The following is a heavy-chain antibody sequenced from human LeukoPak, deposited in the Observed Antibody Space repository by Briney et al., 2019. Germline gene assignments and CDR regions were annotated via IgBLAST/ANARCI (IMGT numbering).Heavy chain of an antibody. J-gene: IGHJ4*02. CDR2: ISARGDST. Sequence: GGSLRLSCAASVFTFSSYAVSWVRQAPGKGLECVSAISARGDSTYYADSVEGRFTISRNNSKNTLYLQMNSLRGEDTALYCCARGAYGDYDYWGQGTLVTGSS. D-gene: IGHD4-17*01. CDR1: VFTFSSYA. CDR3: ARGAYGDYDY. V-gene: IGHV3-23*01.